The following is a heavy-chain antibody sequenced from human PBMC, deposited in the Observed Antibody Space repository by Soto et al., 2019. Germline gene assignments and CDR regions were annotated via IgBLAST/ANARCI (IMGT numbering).Heavy chain of an antibody. Sequence: QVQLQESGPGLVKPSETLSLTCTVSGGSITDYFWTWIRQPAGKGLEWIGRIYTTGTTNYNPSLKSRVTMSVDTSKKQFSLKLSSVTAAETAVYYCARLGTNGQTLDYWGQGTLVTVSS. V-gene: IGHV4-4*07. CDR3: ARLGTNGQTLDY. CDR2: IYTTGTT. D-gene: IGHD3-16*01. CDR1: GGSITDYF. J-gene: IGHJ4*02.